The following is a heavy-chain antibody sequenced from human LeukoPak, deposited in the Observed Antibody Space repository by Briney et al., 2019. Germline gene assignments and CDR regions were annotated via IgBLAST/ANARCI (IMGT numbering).Heavy chain of an antibody. CDR2: ISGSGGST. D-gene: IGHD1-26*01. CDR3: AKDQMAIVGATRFGY. J-gene: IGHJ4*02. V-gene: IGHV3-23*01. Sequence: GGSPRLSCAASGFTFSSYAMSWVRQAPGKGLEWVSAISGSGGSTYYADSVKGRFTISRDNSKNTLYLQMNSLRAEDTAVYYCAKDQMAIVGATRFGYWGQGTLVTVSS. CDR1: GFTFSSYA.